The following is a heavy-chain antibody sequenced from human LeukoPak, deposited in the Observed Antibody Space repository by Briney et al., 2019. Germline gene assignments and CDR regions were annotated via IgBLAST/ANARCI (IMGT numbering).Heavy chain of an antibody. J-gene: IGHJ4*02. V-gene: IGHV1-69*04. CDR1: GGTFSSYA. CDR3: ARVVGATTLDY. Sequence: GSSVKVSCKASGGTFSSYAIGWVRQAPGQGLEWMGRIIPILGIANYAQKFQGRVTITADKSTSTAYMELSSLRSEDTAVYYCARVVGATTLDYWGQGTLVTVSS. CDR2: IIPILGIA. D-gene: IGHD1-26*01.